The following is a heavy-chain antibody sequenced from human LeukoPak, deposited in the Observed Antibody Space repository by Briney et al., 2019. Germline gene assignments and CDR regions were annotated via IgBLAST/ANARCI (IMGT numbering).Heavy chain of an antibody. Sequence: PGGSLRLSCAASGFTFSSYGMHWVRQAPGKGLEWVAFIRYDGSNKYYADSVKGRFTISRDNSKNTLYLQMNSLRAEDTAVYYCAKGSDIVVVPAATFDYWGQGTLVTVSS. CDR1: GFTFSSYG. J-gene: IGHJ4*02. D-gene: IGHD2-2*01. CDR3: AKGSDIVVVPAATFDY. V-gene: IGHV3-30*02. CDR2: IRYDGSNK.